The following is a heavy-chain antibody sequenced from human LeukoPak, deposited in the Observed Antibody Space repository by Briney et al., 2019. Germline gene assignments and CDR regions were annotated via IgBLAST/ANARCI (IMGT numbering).Heavy chain of an antibody. CDR3: SIHRYDDSH. CDR2: IKQDGSEK. CDR1: GILLTRYW. V-gene: IGHV3-7*03. J-gene: IGHJ4*02. D-gene: IGHD3-22*01. Sequence: GGSLRLFCAGFGILLTRYWKRWVRQTPGEGLVGVANIKQDGSEKKYVGSGKGRFTIFRDNARNSLYSQMNSLRTEDTAVNLCSIHRYDDSHWAQGPVVIVPS.